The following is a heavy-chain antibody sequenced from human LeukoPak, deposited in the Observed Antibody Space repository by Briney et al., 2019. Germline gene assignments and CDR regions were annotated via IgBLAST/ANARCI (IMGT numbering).Heavy chain of an antibody. CDR2: IYTSGST. CDR3: ARDIGSTSCYDY. CDR1: GGSISSGSYY. Sequence: SQTLSLTCTVSGGSISSGSYYWSWIRQPAGKGLEWIGRIYTSGSTNYNPSLKSRVTISVDTSKNQFSLKLSSVTAADTAVYYCARDIGSTSCYDYWGQGTLVTVSS. V-gene: IGHV4-61*02. D-gene: IGHD2-2*01. J-gene: IGHJ4*02.